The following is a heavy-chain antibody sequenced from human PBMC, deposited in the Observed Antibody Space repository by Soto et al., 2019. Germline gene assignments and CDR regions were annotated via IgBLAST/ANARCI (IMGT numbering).Heavy chain of an antibody. V-gene: IGHV1-69*13. D-gene: IGHD4-17*01. Sequence: ASVKVSCKASGGTFSSYAISWVRQAPGQGLEWMGGIIPIFGTANYAQKFQGRVTITADESTSTAYMELSSLRSEDTAVYYCATLTRDYGGDYYYYGMDVWGQGTTVTVSS. J-gene: IGHJ6*02. CDR2: IIPIFGTA. CDR3: ATLTRDYGGDYYYYGMDV. CDR1: GGTFSSYA.